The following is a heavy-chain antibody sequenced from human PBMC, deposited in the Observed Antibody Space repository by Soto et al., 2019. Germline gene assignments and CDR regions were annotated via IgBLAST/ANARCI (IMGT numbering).Heavy chain of an antibody. J-gene: IGHJ4*02. D-gene: IGHD3-22*01. CDR2: ISAYNGNT. CDR3: ARDPPRWTYYYDSSCPPGY. V-gene: IGHV1-18*01. CDR1: GYTFTSDG. Sequence: ASVKVSCKASGYTFTSDGISWVRKAPGQGLEWMGGISAYNGNTNYAQKLQGRVTMTTDTSTSTAYMELRILRSDDTVVYYCARDPPRWTYYYDSSCPPGYWGQGTLVTVS.